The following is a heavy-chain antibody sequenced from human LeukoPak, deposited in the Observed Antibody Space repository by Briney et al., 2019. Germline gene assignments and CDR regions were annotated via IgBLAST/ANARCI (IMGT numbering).Heavy chain of an antibody. J-gene: IGHJ6*03. CDR2: IYHSGST. D-gene: IGHD3-22*01. CDR1: GYSISSGYY. V-gene: IGHV4-38-2*02. Sequence: SETQSLTCTVSGYSISSGYYWGRIRQPPGKGLEWIGSIYHSGSTYYNPSLKSRVTISVDTSKNQFSLKLSSVTAADTAVYYCARLKGYYDSSGYYYYYYYMDVWGKGTTVTISS. CDR3: ARLKGYYDSSGYYYYYYYMDV.